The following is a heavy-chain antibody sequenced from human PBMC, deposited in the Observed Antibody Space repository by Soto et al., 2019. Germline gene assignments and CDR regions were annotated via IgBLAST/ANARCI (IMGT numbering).Heavy chain of an antibody. CDR2: IIPIFGTA. V-gene: IGHV1-69*01. D-gene: IGHD4-17*01. CDR1: GGTFSSYA. J-gene: IGHJ1*01. CDR3: ANDYGDLARPGEYFQH. Sequence: QVQLVQSGAEVKKPGSSVKVSCKASGGTFSSYAISWVRQAPGQGLEWMGGIIPIFGTANYAQKFQGRVTITADESTSTAYMELSSLRSEDTALYYCANDYGDLARPGEYFQHWGQGTLVTVSS.